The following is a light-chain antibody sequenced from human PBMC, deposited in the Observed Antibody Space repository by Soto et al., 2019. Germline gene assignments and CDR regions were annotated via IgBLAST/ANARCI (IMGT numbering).Light chain of an antibody. V-gene: IGKV1-33*01. CDR1: QDISNY. J-gene: IGKJ2*01. CDR3: QQYDNYPYT. Sequence: DIPMTQSPSSLSASVGDRVTITCQASQDISNYLDWYQQKPGQAPNVLIFGASRSIREVPSRFSGSGSRTHFTFTISNLQPEDFGTYYCQQYDNYPYTFGPGTKEEIK. CDR2: GAS.